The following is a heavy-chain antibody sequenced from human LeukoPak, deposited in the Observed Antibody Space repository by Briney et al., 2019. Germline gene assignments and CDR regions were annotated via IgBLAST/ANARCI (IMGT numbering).Heavy chain of an antibody. J-gene: IGHJ4*02. CDR3: ARGDRQYTVTTFLRGGYFDY. CDR1: GGSFSGYY. D-gene: IGHD4-17*01. V-gene: IGHV4-34*01. CDR2: INHSGST. Sequence: PSETLSLTCAVSGGSFSGYYWSWVRQPPGKGLEWIGEINHSGSTNYNPSLKSRVTISVDTSKNQFSLKLSSVTAADTAVYYCARGDRQYTVTTFLRGGYFDYWGQGTLVTVSS.